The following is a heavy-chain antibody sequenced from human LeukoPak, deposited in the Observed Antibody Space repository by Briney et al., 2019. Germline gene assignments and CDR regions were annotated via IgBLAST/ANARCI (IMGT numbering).Heavy chain of an antibody. Sequence: QPGGSLRLSCSASGFTFSSYAMSWVRQAPGKGLEWVLGISGSGGSTYYADSVKGRFTISRGNSKNTLYLQMNSLRAEDTAVYYCAKGSYSGSYYSPYYFDYWGQGTLVTVSS. V-gene: IGHV3-23*01. CDR2: ISGSGGST. D-gene: IGHD1-26*01. J-gene: IGHJ4*02. CDR1: GFTFSSYA. CDR3: AKGSYSGSYYSPYYFDY.